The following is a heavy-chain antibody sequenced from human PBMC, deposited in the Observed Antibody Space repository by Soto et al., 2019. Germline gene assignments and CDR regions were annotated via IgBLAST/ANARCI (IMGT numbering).Heavy chain of an antibody. CDR2: ISSSSSTI. J-gene: IGHJ3*02. CDR1: GFTFSSYS. CDR3: ARDRTDYIWGSYRYGAFDI. D-gene: IGHD3-16*02. Sequence: PGGSLRLSCAASGFTFSSYSMNWVRQAPGKGLEWVSYISSSSSTIYYADSVKGRFTISRDNAKNSLYLQMNSLRAEDTAVYYCARDRTDYIWGSYRYGAFDIWGQGTMVTVSS. V-gene: IGHV3-48*01.